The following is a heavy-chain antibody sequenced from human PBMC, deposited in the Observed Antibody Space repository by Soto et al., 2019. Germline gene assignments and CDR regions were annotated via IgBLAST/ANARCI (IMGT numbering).Heavy chain of an antibody. D-gene: IGHD2-15*01. Sequence: GASVKVSCKASGYTFTSYYMHWVRQAPGQGLEWMGIINPSGGSTSYAQKFQGRVTMTRDTSTSTVYMELSSLRSGDTAVYYCARVPRYCSGGSCSHLDYWGQGTLVTVSS. CDR2: INPSGGST. J-gene: IGHJ4*02. CDR1: GYTFTSYY. V-gene: IGHV1-46*03. CDR3: ARVPRYCSGGSCSHLDY.